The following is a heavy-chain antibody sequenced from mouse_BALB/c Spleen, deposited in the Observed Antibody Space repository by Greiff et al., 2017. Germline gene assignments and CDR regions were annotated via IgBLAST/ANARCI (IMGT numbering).Heavy chain of an antibody. CDR3: ARWGDYYYVDY. CDR2: ISSGSSTI. CDR1: GFTFSRFG. V-gene: IGHV5-17*02. D-gene: IGHD2-13*01. Sequence: EVKLMESGGGLVQPGGSRKLSCAASGFTFSRFGMHWVRQAPEKGLEWVAYISSGSSTIYYADTVKGRFTISRDNPKNTLFLQMTSLRSEDTAVYYCARWGDYYYVDYWGQGTTLTVSS. J-gene: IGHJ2*01.